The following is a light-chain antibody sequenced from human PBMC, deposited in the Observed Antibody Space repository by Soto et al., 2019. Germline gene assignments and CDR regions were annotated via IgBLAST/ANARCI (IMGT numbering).Light chain of an antibody. CDR1: SSDVGGYNY. CDR2: EVS. Sequence: QSALTQPPSASGSPGQSVTISCTGSSSDVGGYNYVSWYQQHPGKAPKLMIYEVSKRPSGVPDRLSGSKSGNTASLTISGLQAEDEADYYCSSYTSSSTLYVVFGGGTKLTVL. CDR3: SSYTSSSTLYVV. V-gene: IGLV2-8*01. J-gene: IGLJ2*01.